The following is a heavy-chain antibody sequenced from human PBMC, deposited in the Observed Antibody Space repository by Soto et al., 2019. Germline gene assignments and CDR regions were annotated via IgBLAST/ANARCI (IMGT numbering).Heavy chain of an antibody. V-gene: IGHV3-49*03. CDR3: ARYTYTSRYSYFGMDV. CDR1: GFIFGDYA. CDR2: IRSKAYGETT. J-gene: IGHJ6*02. D-gene: IGHD2-2*01. Sequence: GGSLRLSCTVSGFIFGDYAISWSRQAPWKGLEWVGVIRSKAYGETTDYAASVKGRFTILRDDSKSIAYLQMNSLQSEDTGVYYCARYTYTSRYSYFGMDVWGHGTTVTVSS.